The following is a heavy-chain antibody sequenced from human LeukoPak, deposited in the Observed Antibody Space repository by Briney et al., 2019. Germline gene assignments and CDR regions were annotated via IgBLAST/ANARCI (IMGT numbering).Heavy chain of an antibody. J-gene: IGHJ4*02. CDR2: ISYDGSNI. CDR3: ARASTTVPNLLDH. D-gene: IGHD4-17*01. V-gene: IGHV3-30-3*01. CDR1: GFTFSSYV. Sequence: TGGSLRLSCAASGFTFSSYVMHWVRQAPGKGLEWVAVISYDGSNIYYADSAKGRFTISRDNSKNTLYLQMNSLRTEDTAVYYCARASTTVPNLLDHWGRGTLVTVSS.